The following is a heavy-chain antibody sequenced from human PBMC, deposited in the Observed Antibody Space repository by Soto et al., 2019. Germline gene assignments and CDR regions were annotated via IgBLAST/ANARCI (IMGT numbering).Heavy chain of an antibody. J-gene: IGHJ4*02. CDR1: GFTFSNAW. CDR2: IKSKTDGGTT. D-gene: IGHD2-2*02. Sequence: GGSLRLSCAASGFTFSNAWMNWVRQAPGKGLEWVGRIKSKTDGGTTDYAAPVKGRFTISRDDSKNTLYLQMNSLKTEDTAVYYCTTDREYQLLNPFDYWGQGTLVTVSS. V-gene: IGHV3-15*07. CDR3: TTDREYQLLNPFDY.